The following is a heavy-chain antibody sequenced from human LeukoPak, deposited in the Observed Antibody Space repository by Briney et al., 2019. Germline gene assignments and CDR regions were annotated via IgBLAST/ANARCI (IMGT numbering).Heavy chain of an antibody. D-gene: IGHD6-19*01. Sequence: GESLKISCKGSGYSFTSYWIGWVRQMPGKGLEWMGIIYPGDSDTRYSPSFQAHVTISADKSITTAYLQWSSLKASDTPMYYCARTGYSSGWYGGVDIWGQGTLVTVSS. CDR1: GYSFTSYW. J-gene: IGHJ3*02. V-gene: IGHV5-51*01. CDR3: ARTGYSSGWYGGVDI. CDR2: IYPGDSDT.